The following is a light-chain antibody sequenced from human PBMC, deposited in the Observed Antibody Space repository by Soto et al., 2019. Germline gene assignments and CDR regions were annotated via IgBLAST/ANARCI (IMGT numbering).Light chain of an antibody. CDR2: AAS. CDR1: QGIGIY. CDR3: QKYNSAPRA. V-gene: IGKV1-27*01. Sequence: DIQMTQSPSSLSASLGDRVTITCRASQGIGIYLAWYQQKPGKVPKLLIYAASTLQSGVPSRFSCRGSWTDFTLTISSLEPEDVATYYRQKYNSAPRAFGQGTRVEI. J-gene: IGKJ1*01.